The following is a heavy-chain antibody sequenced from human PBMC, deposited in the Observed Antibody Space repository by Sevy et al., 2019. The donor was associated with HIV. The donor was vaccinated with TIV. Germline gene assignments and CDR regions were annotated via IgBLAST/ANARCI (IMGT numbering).Heavy chain of an antibody. J-gene: IGHJ4*02. D-gene: IGHD3-3*01. Sequence: GGSLRLSCAAAGFNFNNYAMTWVRQAPGKGLEWVSGISFSGSKTYYAESVKGRFPISRDPSKNTLYLQMNNVRVEETAVYFCAKTPFMDFWNDYYSFYFDFWGQGTLVTVSS. V-gene: IGHV3-23*01. CDR1: GFNFNNYA. CDR3: AKTPFMDFWNDYYSFYFDF. CDR2: ISFSGSKT.